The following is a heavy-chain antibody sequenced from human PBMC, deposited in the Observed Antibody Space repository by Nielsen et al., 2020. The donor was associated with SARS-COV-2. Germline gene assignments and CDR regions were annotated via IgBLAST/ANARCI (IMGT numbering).Heavy chain of an antibody. J-gene: IGHJ6*02. CDR1: GFTFSSYS. D-gene: IGHD6-19*01. Sequence: GESLKISCAASGFTFSSYSMNWVRQAPGKGLEWVSYISSSISTIYYADSVKGRFTISRDNAKNSLYLQMNSLRAEDTAVYYCARDSSGWYALTTYYYYGMDVWGQGTTVTVSS. CDR2: ISSSISTI. CDR3: ARDSSGWYALTTYYYYGMDV. V-gene: IGHV3-48*01.